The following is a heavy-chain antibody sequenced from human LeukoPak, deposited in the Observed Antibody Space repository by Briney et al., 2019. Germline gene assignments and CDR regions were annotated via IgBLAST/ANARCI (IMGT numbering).Heavy chain of an antibody. CDR1: GGSISSDY. D-gene: IGHD3-22*01. CDR3: ARSGLGSSGYYRGNWFDP. CDR2: IYYSGNT. Sequence: SETLSLTCAVSGGSISSDYWNWIRQPPGKGLEWIGSIYYSGNTYYNPSLKSRVTIPVDTPNNQFSLILSSVTAADTAVCYCARSGLGSSGYYRGNWFDPWRQGTLVTVSS. V-gene: IGHV4-59*05. J-gene: IGHJ5*02.